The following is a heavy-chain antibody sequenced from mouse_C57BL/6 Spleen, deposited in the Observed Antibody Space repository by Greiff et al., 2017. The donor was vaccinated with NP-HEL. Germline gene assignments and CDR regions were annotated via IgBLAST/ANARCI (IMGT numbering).Heavy chain of an antibody. V-gene: IGHV1-7*01. Sequence: QVQLQQPGAELAKPGASVKLSCKASGYTFTSYWMHWVKQRPGQGLEWIGYINPSSGYTKYNQKFKDKATLTADKSSSTAYMQLSSLTYEDSAVYYCARDYYGSSYYFDYWGQGTTLTVSS. CDR3: ARDYYGSSYYFDY. CDR2: INPSSGYT. D-gene: IGHD1-1*01. CDR1: GYTFTSYW. J-gene: IGHJ2*01.